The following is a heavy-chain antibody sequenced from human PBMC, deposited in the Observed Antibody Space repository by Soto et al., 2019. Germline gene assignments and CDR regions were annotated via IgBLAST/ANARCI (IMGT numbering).Heavy chain of an antibody. CDR2: ISGSGGST. J-gene: IGHJ6*02. D-gene: IGHD6-19*01. CDR3: ATKPILAVAAYYYYGMDV. Sequence: EVQLLESGGGLVQPGGSLRLSCAASGFTYSSYAMSWVRQAPGKGLEWVSAISGSGGSTYYADSVKGRFTISRDNSKNTLYLQMNSLRAEDTAVYYCATKPILAVAAYYYYGMDVWGQGTTVTVSS. V-gene: IGHV3-23*01. CDR1: GFTYSSYA.